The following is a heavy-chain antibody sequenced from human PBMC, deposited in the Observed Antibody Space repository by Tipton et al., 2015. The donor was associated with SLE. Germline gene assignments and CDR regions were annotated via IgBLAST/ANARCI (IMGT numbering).Heavy chain of an antibody. CDR1: GFTFSSYA. J-gene: IGHJ5*02. CDR3: AKDPSSYDILTGPSWFDP. CDR2: ISGSGGST. V-gene: IGHV3-23*01. D-gene: IGHD3-9*01. Sequence: SLRLSCAASGFTFSSYAMSWVRQAPGKGLEWVSAISGSGGSTYYADSVKGRFTISRDNSKNTLYLQMNSLRAEDTAVYYCAKDPSSYDILTGPSWFDPWGQGTLVTVSS.